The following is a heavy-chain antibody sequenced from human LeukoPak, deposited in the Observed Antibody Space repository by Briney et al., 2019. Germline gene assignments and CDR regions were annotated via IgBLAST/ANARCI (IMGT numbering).Heavy chain of an antibody. Sequence: ASVKVSCKASGYTFTVYYMHWVRQAPGQGLEWMGWINPNSGGTNYAQKFQGRVTMTRDTSISTAYMELSRLRSDDTAVYYCATDELRREYNWFDPWGQGTLVTVSS. J-gene: IGHJ5*02. V-gene: IGHV1-2*02. CDR1: GYTFTVYY. CDR3: ATDELRREYNWFDP. D-gene: IGHD1-7*01. CDR2: INPNSGGT.